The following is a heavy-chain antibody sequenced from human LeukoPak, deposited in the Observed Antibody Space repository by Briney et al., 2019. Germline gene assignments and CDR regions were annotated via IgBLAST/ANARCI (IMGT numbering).Heavy chain of an antibody. V-gene: IGHV4-59*01. CDR1: DGAIAGYS. Sequence: PSETLSLTCTVSDGAIAGYSWSWIRQAPGKGLEWIGYIYYSGDTNYNPSLQSRVTVSVDTFKNQFSLRLTSVSAADTAVYYCVRGPYGSGISNWFDPWGQGTQVIVSS. CDR3: VRGPYGSGISNWFDP. D-gene: IGHD3-10*01. CDR2: IYYSGDT. J-gene: IGHJ5*02.